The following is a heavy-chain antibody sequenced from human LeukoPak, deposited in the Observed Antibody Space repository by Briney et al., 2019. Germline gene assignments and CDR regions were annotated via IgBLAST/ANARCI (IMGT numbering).Heavy chain of an antibody. CDR2: IYYSGST. Sequence: PSETLSPTCTVPGASVSSGSYYWSWIRQPPGKGLEWFGNIYYSGSTNYNPSLKRRVTISVDTSKNQFSLKLSSVTAADTAVYYCAGAYDILTGETLPFDYWGQGTLVTVSS. J-gene: IGHJ4*02. CDR1: GASVSSGSYY. D-gene: IGHD3-9*01. V-gene: IGHV4-61*01. CDR3: AGAYDILTGETLPFDY.